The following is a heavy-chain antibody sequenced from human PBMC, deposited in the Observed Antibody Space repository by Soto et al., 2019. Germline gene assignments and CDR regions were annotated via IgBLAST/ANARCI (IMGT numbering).Heavy chain of an antibody. CDR1: GGSISSSSYY. CDR2: IYYSGST. D-gene: IGHD3-3*01. CDR3: ASLKLGVGQEIFFDY. J-gene: IGHJ4*02. Sequence: QLQLQESGPGLVKPSETLSLTCTVSGGSISSSSYYWGWIRQPPGKGLEWIGSIYYSGSTYYNPSLKSRVTISVDTSKNQFSLKLSSVTAADTAVYYCASLKLGVGQEIFFDYWGQGTLVTVSS. V-gene: IGHV4-39*01.